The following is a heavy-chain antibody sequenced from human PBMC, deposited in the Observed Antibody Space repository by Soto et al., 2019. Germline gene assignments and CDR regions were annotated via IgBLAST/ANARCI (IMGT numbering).Heavy chain of an antibody. CDR1: GGSISSGGYY. D-gene: IGHD3-16*02. CDR2: IYSSGST. CDR3: ARDRYLGVPEGEGRFYFDY. J-gene: IGHJ4*02. Sequence: QVQLQESGPGLVKPSQTLSLPCTVSGGSISSGGYYWSWIRQHPGKGLEWIGYIYSSGSTYYNPSLKSRVTISVVTSKNHFSLKRGSVPAADTAVYYWARDRYLGVPEGEGRFYFDYWGQGTLVTVSS. V-gene: IGHV4-31*03.